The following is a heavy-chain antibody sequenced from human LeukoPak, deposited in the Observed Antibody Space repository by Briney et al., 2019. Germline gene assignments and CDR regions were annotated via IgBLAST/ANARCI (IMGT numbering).Heavy chain of an antibody. CDR2: ISAYNGNT. Sequence: ASVKVSCKVSGYTLTELAIQWVRQAPGQGLEWMGWISAYNGNTNYAQKLQGRVTMTTDTSTSTAYMELRSLRSDDTAVYYCARTWLSDDAFDIWGQGTMVTVSS. V-gene: IGHV1-18*01. D-gene: IGHD3-16*02. CDR3: ARTWLSDDAFDI. J-gene: IGHJ3*02. CDR1: GYTLTELA.